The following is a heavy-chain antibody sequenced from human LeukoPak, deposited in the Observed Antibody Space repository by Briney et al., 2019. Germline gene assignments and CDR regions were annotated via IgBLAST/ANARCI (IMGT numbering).Heavy chain of an antibody. CDR2: INHSGST. J-gene: IGHJ3*02. CDR3: ARGPGYSSSDGAFDI. D-gene: IGHD6-13*01. CDR1: GGSISSGDYY. V-gene: IGHV4-39*07. Sequence: PSETLSLTCTVSGGSISSGDYYWSWIRQPPGKGLEWIGEINHSGSTNYNPSLKSRVTISVDTSKNQFSLKLSSVTAADTAVYYCARGPGYSSSDGAFDIWGQGTMVTVSS.